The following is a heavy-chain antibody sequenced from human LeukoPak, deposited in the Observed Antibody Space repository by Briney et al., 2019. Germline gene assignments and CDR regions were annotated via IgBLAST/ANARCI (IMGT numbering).Heavy chain of an antibody. V-gene: IGHV3-74*01. Sequence: GGSLRLSCAASGSTFSSYWMHWVRHAPGKGLVWVSHINTGGSSTSYADSVKGRFTISRDNAKNTLYLQMNSLTAEDMAVYYCAGGSSTNCYEWGQGTLVTVSS. CDR1: GSTFSSYW. CDR2: INTGGSST. D-gene: IGHD2-2*01. CDR3: AGGSSTNCYE. J-gene: IGHJ4*02.